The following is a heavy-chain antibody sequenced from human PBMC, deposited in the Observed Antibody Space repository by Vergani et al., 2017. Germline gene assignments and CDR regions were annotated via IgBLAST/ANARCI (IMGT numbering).Heavy chain of an antibody. Sequence: QVQLQESGPGLVKPSQTLSLTCTVSGGSINSHNYYWSWIRQPAGKGLEWIGRIHTSGSTNYNPSLKSRVTMSVDTSKNQFSLQLRSVTAADTAVYFCARGNSSSWPLDYWGQGTLVTVSS. CDR1: GGSINSHNYY. CDR2: IHTSGST. D-gene: IGHD6-13*01. J-gene: IGHJ4*02. V-gene: IGHV4-61*02. CDR3: ARGNSSSWPLDY.